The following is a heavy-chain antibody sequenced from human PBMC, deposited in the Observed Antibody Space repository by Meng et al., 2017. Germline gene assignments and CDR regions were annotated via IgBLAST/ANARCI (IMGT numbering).Heavy chain of an antibody. J-gene: IGHJ4*02. CDR1: GFIFSNYE. V-gene: IGHV3-30*03. CDR3: ARDFDY. Sequence: QVQVVESGGDVVTPWRSLTLSCAASGFIFSNYEMHWVRQAPVKGIEWVACITKDGSRKYYLGSVRGRFTISRDNSKNTLYLEMNSLRSEDTALYYCARDFDYWGQGTLVTVSS. CDR2: ITKDGSRK.